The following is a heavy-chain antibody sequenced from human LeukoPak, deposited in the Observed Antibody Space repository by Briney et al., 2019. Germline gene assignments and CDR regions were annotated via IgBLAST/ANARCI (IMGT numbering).Heavy chain of an antibody. Sequence: GASVKVSCKASGGTFSNYAISWVRQAPGQGLEWMGWINPNSGGTNYAQKFQGRVTMTRDTSISTAYMDLSRLRSDDTAVYYCARGSIVGATFDYFDYWGQGTLVTVSS. J-gene: IGHJ4*02. CDR1: GGTFSNYA. CDR3: ARGSIVGATFDYFDY. CDR2: INPNSGGT. D-gene: IGHD1-26*01. V-gene: IGHV1-2*02.